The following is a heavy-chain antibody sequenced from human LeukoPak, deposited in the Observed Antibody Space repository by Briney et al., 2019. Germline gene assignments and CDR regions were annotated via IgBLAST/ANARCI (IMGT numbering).Heavy chain of an antibody. J-gene: IGHJ4*02. V-gene: IGHV4-4*07. Sequence: SETLSLTCTVSGGSISSYYWSWIRQPAGKGLEWIGRIYTSGSTNYNPSLKSRVTMSVDTSKNQFSLKLSSVTAADTAVYYCARGPPYPIYGDYLIYYFDYWGQGTRVTVSS. CDR2: IYTSGST. CDR1: GGSISSYY. CDR3: ARGPPYPIYGDYLIYYFDY. D-gene: IGHD4-17*01.